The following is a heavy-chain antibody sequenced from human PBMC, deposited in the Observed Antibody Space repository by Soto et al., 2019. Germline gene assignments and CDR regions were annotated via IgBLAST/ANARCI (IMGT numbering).Heavy chain of an antibody. CDR2: ISYDGSNN. J-gene: IGHJ4*02. CDR1: GFTFSSYG. Sequence: GGSLRLSCAASGFTFSSYGMHWVRQAPGKGLEGVAVISYDGSNNYYANSGKGRFTISRDNSKNTLYLQMNSLRAEDTAVYYCAKVAVVLLWFGELPEKDQTTDYWGQGTLVTVSS. CDR3: AKVAVVLLWFGELPEKDQTTDY. D-gene: IGHD3-10*01. V-gene: IGHV3-30*18.